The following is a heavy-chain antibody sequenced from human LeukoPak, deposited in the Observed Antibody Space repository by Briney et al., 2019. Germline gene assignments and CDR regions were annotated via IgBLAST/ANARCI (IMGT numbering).Heavy chain of an antibody. Sequence: PGGSLRLSCAASGFTFDDYAMHWVRQAPGKGLEWVSGISWNSGSIGYADSVKGRFTISRDNSKNTLYLQMNSLRAEDTAVYYCARDAVPAAEYYYYGMDVWGQGTTVTVSS. CDR3: ARDAVPAAEYYYYGMDV. CDR2: ISWNSGSI. V-gene: IGHV3-9*01. CDR1: GFTFDDYA. D-gene: IGHD2-2*01. J-gene: IGHJ6*02.